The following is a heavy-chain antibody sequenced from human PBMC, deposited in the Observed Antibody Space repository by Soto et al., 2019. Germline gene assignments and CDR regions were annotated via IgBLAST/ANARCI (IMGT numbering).Heavy chain of an antibody. J-gene: IGHJ6*01. D-gene: IGHD6-13*01. V-gene: IGHV3-33*08. Sequence: SLRLSCAASGFTFSSYGMHWVRQAPGKGLEWVAVIWYDGSNKYYADSVKGRFTISRDNYKNTLYLQMNSLRAEDTAVYYCARASRNIGGAGFTQNYSYYGVGLWGLRTRVTVSS. CDR2: IWYDGSNK. CDR3: ARASRNIGGAGFTQNYSYYGVGL. CDR1: GFTFSSYG.